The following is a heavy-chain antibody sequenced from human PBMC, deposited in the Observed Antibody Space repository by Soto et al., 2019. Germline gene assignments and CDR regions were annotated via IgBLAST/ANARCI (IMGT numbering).Heavy chain of an antibody. CDR2: IRFDGSNI. CDR1: ESIFRGYG. Sequence: QVQMVESGGGVVQPGGSLRLSCAVSESIFRGYGMHWVRQAPGKGLEWVAVIRFDGSNIHYADYVMGRFTISRDNSKNMMYLEMHKMSVEDTAVYYCARDGVGVTSFWGFLDYWGQGTLVTVSS. CDR3: ARDGVGVTSFWGFLDY. D-gene: IGHD2-8*01. V-gene: IGHV3-33*01. J-gene: IGHJ4*02.